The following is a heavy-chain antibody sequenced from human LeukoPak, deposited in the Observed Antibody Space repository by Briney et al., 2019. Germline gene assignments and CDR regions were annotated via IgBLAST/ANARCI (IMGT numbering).Heavy chain of an antibody. D-gene: IGHD5-12*01. CDR2: INPNSGGT. CDR3: ARERFSIRGYRYETFDY. J-gene: IGHJ4*02. V-gene: IGHV1-2*06. CDR1: GYTFTGYY. Sequence: ASVKVSCKASGYTFTGYYMHWVRQAPGQGLEWMGRINPNSGGTNYAQKLQGRVTMTRDTSISTAYMELSRLRSDDTAVYYCARERFSIRGYRYETFDYWGQGTLVTVSS.